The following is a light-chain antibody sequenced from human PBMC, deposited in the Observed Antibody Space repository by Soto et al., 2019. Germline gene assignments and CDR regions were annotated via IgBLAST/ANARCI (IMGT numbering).Light chain of an antibody. CDR1: SSDVGTYNY. J-gene: IGLJ2*01. CDR3: SSYTATSTLV. CDR2: DVS. V-gene: IGLV2-14*03. Sequence: QSVLTQPASVSGSPGQSITISCTGTSSDVGTYNYVSWYQQHPGKAPKLIISDVSNRPSGVSNRFSGSKSGTTASLTISGLQAEDEADYFCSSYTATSTLVFGGGTKLTVL.